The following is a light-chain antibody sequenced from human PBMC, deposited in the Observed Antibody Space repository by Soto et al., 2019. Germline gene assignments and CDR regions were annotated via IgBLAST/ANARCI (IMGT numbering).Light chain of an antibody. CDR1: QSISYW. CDR3: QQCNNYWT. Sequence: DIQMTQSPSTLSASVGDRVTITCRASQSISYWLAWYQQKPGKAPNLLIYKASNLESGVPSRFSGSGSGTEFTLTISSLQPDDFATDYCQQCNNYWTFAQGTKVEIK. J-gene: IGKJ1*01. V-gene: IGKV1-5*03. CDR2: KAS.